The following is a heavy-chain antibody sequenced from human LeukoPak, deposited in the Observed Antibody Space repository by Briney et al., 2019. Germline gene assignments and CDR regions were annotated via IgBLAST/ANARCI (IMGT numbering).Heavy chain of an antibody. J-gene: IGHJ4*02. V-gene: IGHV3-23*01. CDR3: AKSADSSGYYYANFDY. Sequence: GGSLRLSCAASGFTFSSYGMSWVRQAPGKGLEWVSAISGSGGSTYYADSVKGRFTISRDNSKNTLYLQMNSLRAEDTAVYYCAKSADSSGYYYANFDYWGQGTLVTVSS. CDR1: GFTFSSYG. CDR2: ISGSGGST. D-gene: IGHD3-22*01.